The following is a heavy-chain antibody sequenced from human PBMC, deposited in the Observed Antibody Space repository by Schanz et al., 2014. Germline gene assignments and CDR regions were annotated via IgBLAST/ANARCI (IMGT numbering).Heavy chain of an antibody. D-gene: IGHD3-3*01. V-gene: IGHV1-18*04. Sequence: QVQLVQSGAEVKKPGSSMKVSCKASGGTFSTYPISWVRQAPGQGPEFMGWISTFRNEDTNSAQRFQGRLTMTTDTSTSTAYMELRSLRSDDTAVYYCARGFDFWDRWGQGTLVIVSS. CDR1: GGTFSTYP. CDR3: ARGFDFWDR. J-gene: IGHJ4*02. CDR2: ISTFRNEDT.